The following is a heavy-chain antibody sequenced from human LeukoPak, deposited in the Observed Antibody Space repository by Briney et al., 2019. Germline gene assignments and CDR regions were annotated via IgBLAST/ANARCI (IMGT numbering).Heavy chain of an antibody. Sequence: GRSLRLSCAASGLTFSRYWMHWVRQAARKVLVWVSCIKSDGSSTSIADSAKGRFTISRDNAKNTVYLQMNSLRAEDTAVYYCVRDNRSYNFDYWGQGTLVTVSS. CDR1: GLTFSRYW. J-gene: IGHJ4*02. CDR3: VRDNRSYNFDY. V-gene: IGHV3-74*01. CDR2: IKSDGSST. D-gene: IGHD1-26*01.